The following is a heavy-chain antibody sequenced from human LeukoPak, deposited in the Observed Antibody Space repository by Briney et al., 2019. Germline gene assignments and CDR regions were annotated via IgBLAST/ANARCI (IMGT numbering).Heavy chain of an antibody. J-gene: IGHJ4*02. D-gene: IGHD6-13*01. CDR1: GFTFSSYS. V-gene: IGHV3-21*01. CDR2: ISSSSSYI. Sequence: GGSLRLSCAASGFTFSSYSMNWARQAPGKGLEWVSSISSSSSYIYYADSVKGRFTISRDNAKNSLYLQMNSLRAEDTAVYYCARVLAAAAPYYFDYWGQGTLVTVSS. CDR3: ARVLAAAAPYYFDY.